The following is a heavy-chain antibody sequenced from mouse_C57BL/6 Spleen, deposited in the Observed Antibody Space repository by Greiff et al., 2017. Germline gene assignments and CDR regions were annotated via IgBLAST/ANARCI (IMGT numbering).Heavy chain of an antibody. CDR2: IRSKSSNYAT. CDR3: VREPAMDY. Sequence: EVQLVESGGGLVQPKGSLKLSCAASGFTFNTYAMHWVRHAPGQGLELVARIRSKSSNYATYYADPVKDRFTISRDDSQSMLYLQMNNLKTEDTAMYYCVREPAMDYWGQGTSVTVSS. CDR1: GFTFNTYA. J-gene: IGHJ4*01. V-gene: IGHV10-3*01.